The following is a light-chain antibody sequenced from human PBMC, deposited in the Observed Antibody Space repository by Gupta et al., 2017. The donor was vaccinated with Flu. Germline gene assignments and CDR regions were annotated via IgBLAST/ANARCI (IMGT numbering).Light chain of an antibody. V-gene: IGKV1-9*01. CDR3: QQFYSFAIT. J-gene: IGKJ4*01. CDR2: AAS. Sequence: PSFLSASVGDRVTITCLASQGISSYLAWYQQKPGKAPKLLIYAASTLQSGVPSRFSGSGSGTEFTLTISSLQPEDFATYYCQQFYSFAITFGGGTKVEIK. CDR1: QGISSY.